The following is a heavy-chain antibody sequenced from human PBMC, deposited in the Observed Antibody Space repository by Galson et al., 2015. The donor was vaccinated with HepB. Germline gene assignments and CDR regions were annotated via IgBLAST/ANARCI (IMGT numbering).Heavy chain of an antibody. CDR2: IYSGGST. V-gene: IGHV3-66*04. CDR3: ASHRPWFDP. CDR1: GFTVSSSY. D-gene: IGHD6-6*01. J-gene: IGHJ5*02. Sequence: SLRLSCAASGFTVSSSYMSWVRQAPGKGLEWVSVIYSGGSTYYADSVKGRFTISRDNAKNSLYLQMNSLRDEDTAVYYCASHRPWFDPWGQGTLVTVSS.